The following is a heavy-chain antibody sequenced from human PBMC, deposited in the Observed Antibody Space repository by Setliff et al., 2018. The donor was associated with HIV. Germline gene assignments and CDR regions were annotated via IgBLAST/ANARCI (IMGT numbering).Heavy chain of an antibody. CDR1: GFTLSHYS. CDR3: ARAGGPGYLDY. CDR2: IKPDGSVK. J-gene: IGHJ4*02. V-gene: IGHV3-7*01. Sequence: PGGSLRLSCAASGFTLSHYSINWVRQAPGKGLEWVANIKPDGSVKSYGDSVKGRFTISRDNTKNSVFLQMNSLRSDDTAVYYCARAGGPGYLDYWGQGTLVTVSS. D-gene: IGHD3-10*01.